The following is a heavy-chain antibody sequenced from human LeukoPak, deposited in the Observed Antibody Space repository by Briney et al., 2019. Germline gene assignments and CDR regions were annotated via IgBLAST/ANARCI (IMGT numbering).Heavy chain of an antibody. Sequence: LSLTCAVYGGSFSGYYWSWIRQAPGKGLEWVSYISSSGSTIYYADSVKGRFTISRDNAKNSLYLQMNSLRAEDTAVYYCARARDFRDGMDVWGQGTTVTVSS. V-gene: IGHV3-11*01. CDR1: GGSFSGYY. CDR3: ARARDFRDGMDV. J-gene: IGHJ6*02. CDR2: ISSSGSTI. D-gene: IGHD2/OR15-2a*01.